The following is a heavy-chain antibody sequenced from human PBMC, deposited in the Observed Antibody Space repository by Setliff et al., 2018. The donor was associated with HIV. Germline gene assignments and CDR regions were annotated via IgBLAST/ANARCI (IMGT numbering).Heavy chain of an antibody. D-gene: IGHD1-26*01. V-gene: IGHV4-61*09. CDR1: GDSITRGSYY. CDR3: ARAAYSGTYLWEPATDL. CDR2: IYTSGKT. Sequence: SETLSLTCTVSGDSITRGSYYWSWIRQPAGKGLEWSGHIYTSGKTHYSPPLKSRITISADTSKNQLSLNLSSGTAADTAVYYCARAAYSGTYLWEPATDLWGRGTLVTVSS. J-gene: IGHJ2*01.